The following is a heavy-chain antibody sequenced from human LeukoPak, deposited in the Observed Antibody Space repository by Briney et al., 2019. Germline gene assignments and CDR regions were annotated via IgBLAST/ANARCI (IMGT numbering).Heavy chain of an antibody. D-gene: IGHD1-26*01. CDR1: GFTFSSYS. CDR2: ISSSSSYI. Sequence: NPGGSLRLSCAASGFTFSSYSMNWVREATGKGLEWVSSISSSSSYIYYADSVKGRFTISRDNATNSLYLQMNSLRAEDTAVYYCASNSGSYGLDAFDIWGQGTMVTVSS. CDR3: ASNSGSYGLDAFDI. V-gene: IGHV3-21*01. J-gene: IGHJ3*02.